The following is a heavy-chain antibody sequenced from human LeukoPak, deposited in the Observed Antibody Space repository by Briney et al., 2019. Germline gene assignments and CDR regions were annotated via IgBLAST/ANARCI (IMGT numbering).Heavy chain of an antibody. Sequence: ASVKVSCKASGYTFTSYDINWVRQATGQGLEWMGWMNPNSGNTGYAQKFQGRVTITRNTSTSTAYMELSSLRSEDTAVYYCARASGYDQYYYYYMDVWGKGTTVTVSS. D-gene: IGHD5-12*01. CDR2: MNPNSGNT. V-gene: IGHV1-8*03. J-gene: IGHJ6*03. CDR1: GYTFTSYD. CDR3: ARASGYDQYYYYYMDV.